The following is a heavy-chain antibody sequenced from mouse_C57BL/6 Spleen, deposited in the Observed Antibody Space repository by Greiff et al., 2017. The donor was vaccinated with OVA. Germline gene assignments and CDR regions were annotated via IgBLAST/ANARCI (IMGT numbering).Heavy chain of an antibody. CDR1: GFTFSSYA. CDR2: ISDGGSYT. Sequence: EVKLVESGGGLVKPGGSLKLSCAASGFTFSSYAMSWVRQTPEKRLEWVATISDGGSYTYYPDNVKGRFTISRDNAKNNLYLQMSHLKSEDTAMYYCARERDTGFDYWGQGTTLTVSS. V-gene: IGHV5-4*01. CDR3: ARERDTGFDY. D-gene: IGHD1-1*01. J-gene: IGHJ2*01.